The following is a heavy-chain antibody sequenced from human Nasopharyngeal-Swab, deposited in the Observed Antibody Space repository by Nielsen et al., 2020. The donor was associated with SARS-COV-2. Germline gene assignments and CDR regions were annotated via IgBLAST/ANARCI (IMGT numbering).Heavy chain of an antibody. CDR3: ARGPRPKRHLDY. V-gene: IGHV1-8*01. J-gene: IGHJ4*02. CDR1: GYTFASFD. Sequence: ASVKVSCKTSGYTFASFDINWVRQATGRGLEWVGWMNLDSGDTHYAQEFQGKVTLTRDTSRSTAYVELSSLRSEDTAVYYCARGPRPKRHLDYWGQGTLVTVSS. D-gene: IGHD1-1*01. CDR2: MNLDSGDT.